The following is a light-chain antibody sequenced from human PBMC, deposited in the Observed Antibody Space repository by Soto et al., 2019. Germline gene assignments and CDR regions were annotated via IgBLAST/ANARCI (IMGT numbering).Light chain of an antibody. CDR2: KAS. Sequence: DIQMTQSPSTLSASVGDRVTSTCRASQSISSWLAWYQQKPGKAPKLLIYKASTLESGVPSRFSGSGSGTEFTLTISSLQPDDFATYYCQQYKSYSWTFGQGTKVDIK. V-gene: IGKV1-5*03. J-gene: IGKJ1*01. CDR1: QSISSW. CDR3: QQYKSYSWT.